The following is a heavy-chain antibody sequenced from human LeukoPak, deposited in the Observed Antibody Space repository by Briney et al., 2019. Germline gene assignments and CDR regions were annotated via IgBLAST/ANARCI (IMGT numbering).Heavy chain of an antibody. Sequence: SEKLSLTCTVYTHPISHYFWIWIPRPSEEGLVGFGRIYTSGSTNYSAPLRSRVTMSVDTSTNQSSLKLTSGTAADTAVYYCARKNGSGSRGLDFWGQGTLGTVSS. D-gene: IGHD3-10*01. CDR1: THPISHYF. CDR2: IYTSGST. J-gene: IGHJ4*02. V-gene: IGHV4-59*10. CDR3: ARKNGSGSRGLDF.